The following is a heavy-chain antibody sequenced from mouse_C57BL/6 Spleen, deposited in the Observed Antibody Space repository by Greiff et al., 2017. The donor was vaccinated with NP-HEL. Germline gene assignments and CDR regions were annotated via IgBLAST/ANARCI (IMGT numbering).Heavy chain of an antibody. V-gene: IGHV1-4*01. CDR3: ARGSSGYDFDY. D-gene: IGHD3-2*02. Sequence: VKLQESGAELARPGASVKMSCKASGYTFTSYTMHWVKQRPGQGLEWIGYINPSSGYTKYNQKFKDKATLTADKSSSTAYMQLSSLTSEDSAVYYCARGSSGYDFDYWGQGTTLTVSS. J-gene: IGHJ2*01. CDR2: INPSSGYT. CDR1: GYTFTSYT.